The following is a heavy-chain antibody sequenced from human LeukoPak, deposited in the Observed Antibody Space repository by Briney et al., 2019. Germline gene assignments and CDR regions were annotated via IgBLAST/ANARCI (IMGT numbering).Heavy chain of an antibody. CDR3: AKDPGKQWLVGGVDY. V-gene: IGHV3-30*18. D-gene: IGHD6-19*01. CDR2: ISYDGSNK. J-gene: IGHJ4*02. CDR1: GFTFSSYG. Sequence: GGSLRLSCAASGFTFSSYGMHWVRQAPGKGLEWVAVISYDGSNKYYADSVKGRFTISRDNSKNTLYLQMNSLRAEDTAVYYCAKDPGKQWLVGGVDYRGQGTLVTVSS.